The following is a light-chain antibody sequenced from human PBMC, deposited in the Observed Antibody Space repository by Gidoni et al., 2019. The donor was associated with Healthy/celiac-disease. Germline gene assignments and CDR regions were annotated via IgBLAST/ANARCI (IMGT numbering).Light chain of an antibody. Sequence: QSALTHPSSVSGSPRQSITISCTGTSSDVGGYNYVSWYQQHPGKAPKLMIYEVSNRPSGVSNRCSGSKSGNTASLTISGLQAEDEADYYCSSYTSSSTLVFGGGTKLTVL. CDR3: SSYTSSSTLV. V-gene: IGLV2-14*01. CDR1: SSDVGGYNY. CDR2: EVS. J-gene: IGLJ2*01.